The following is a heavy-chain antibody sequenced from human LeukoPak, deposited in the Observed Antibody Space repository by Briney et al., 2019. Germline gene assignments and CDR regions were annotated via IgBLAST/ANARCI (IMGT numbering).Heavy chain of an antibody. D-gene: IGHD6-13*01. J-gene: IGHJ4*02. CDR3: AKVSSGWYLVPFDY. V-gene: IGHV3-23*01. CDR1: GFTFSNYA. Sequence: PGGSLRLSCAASGFTFSNYAMNWVRQAPGKGLEWVSGIGGSGGSTYYADSVKGRFSISRDNSKNTLYLQMNSLRAEDTAVYYCAKVSSGWYLVPFDYWGQGTLVTVSS. CDR2: IGGSGGST.